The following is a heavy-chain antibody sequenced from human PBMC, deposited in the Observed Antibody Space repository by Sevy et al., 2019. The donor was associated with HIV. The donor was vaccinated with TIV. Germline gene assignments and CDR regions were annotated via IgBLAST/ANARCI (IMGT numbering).Heavy chain of an antibody. CDR2: IDWNGKIT. Sequence: AGSLRLSCVGSGFIFDNDALHWVHQAPGRVPEWVSLIDWNGKITSYADSVKGRFTISRDNSKKSLYLQMNNLRPEDTALYYCAKSACGGDCRVLQHWGQGTLVTVSS. D-gene: IGHD2-21*02. CDR3: AKSACGGDCRVLQH. V-gene: IGHV3-43D*03. CDR1: GFIFDNDA. J-gene: IGHJ1*01.